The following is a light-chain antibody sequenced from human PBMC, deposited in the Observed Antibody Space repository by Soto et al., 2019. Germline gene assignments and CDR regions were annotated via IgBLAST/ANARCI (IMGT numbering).Light chain of an antibody. V-gene: IGLV2-14*01. CDR2: DVS. J-gene: IGLJ2*01. Sequence: QSALTQPASVSGSPGQSITISCTGTSSDVGSYNYVSWYQQYPGKAPKLMIYDVSNRPSGVSYRFSGSKSGNTASLTISGLQADEEADYYCSSYTTSSTPVVFGGGTKLTVL. CDR1: SSDVGSYNY. CDR3: SSYTTSSTPVV.